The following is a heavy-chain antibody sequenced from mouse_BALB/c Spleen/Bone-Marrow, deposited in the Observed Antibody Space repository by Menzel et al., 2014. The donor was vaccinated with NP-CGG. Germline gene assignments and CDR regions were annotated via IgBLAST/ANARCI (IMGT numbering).Heavy chain of an antibody. Sequence: EVQLVESGGGLVKPGGSLKLSCAASGFTFSSYTMSWVRQTPEKRLEWVATISSGGSYTYYPDSVKGRFTISRDNAKNTLYLQMSSLKSEGTAMYYRTRDLYDGYYYYAMDYWGQGTSVTVSS. CDR1: GFTFSSYT. D-gene: IGHD2-3*01. J-gene: IGHJ4*01. CDR3: TRDLYDGYYYYAMDY. V-gene: IGHV5-6-4*01. CDR2: ISSGGSYT.